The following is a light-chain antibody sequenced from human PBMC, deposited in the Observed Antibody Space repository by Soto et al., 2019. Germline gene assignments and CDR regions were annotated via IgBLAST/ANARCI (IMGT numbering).Light chain of an antibody. CDR1: SSDIGAFNH. Sequence: QSALTQPASVSDSPGQSITISCIGTSSDIGAFNHVSWHQQHPGKAPKLIIYDVINRPSGVSNRFSGSKTGNTASLIISGLQAEDEADYYCSSYTSSSSYVFGSGTKLTGL. V-gene: IGLV2-14*03. J-gene: IGLJ1*01. CDR2: DVI. CDR3: SSYTSSSSYV.